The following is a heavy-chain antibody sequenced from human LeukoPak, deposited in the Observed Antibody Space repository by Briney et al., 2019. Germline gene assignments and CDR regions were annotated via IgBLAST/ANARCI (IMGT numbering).Heavy chain of an antibody. D-gene: IGHD3-3*01. CDR1: GYTFTSYG. CDR3: ARDSSGPPYNWFDP. Sequence: ASVKVSCKASGYTFTSYGLSWVRQAPGQRLEWMGWISAYNGNTNYAQKLQGRVTMTTDTSTSTAYMELRSLRSDATAVYYCARDSSGPPYNWFDPWGQGTLVTVSS. V-gene: IGHV1-18*01. J-gene: IGHJ5*02. CDR2: ISAYNGNT.